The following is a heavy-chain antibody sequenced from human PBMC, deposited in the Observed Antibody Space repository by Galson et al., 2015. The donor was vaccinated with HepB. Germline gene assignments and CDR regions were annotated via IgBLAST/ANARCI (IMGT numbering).Heavy chain of an antibody. CDR1: GFTFSGPA. D-gene: IGHD1-26*01. CDR2: IRRKANNYAT. V-gene: IGHV3-73*01. CDR3: SRMGDLSGYSRR. J-gene: IGHJ4*02. Sequence: SMSLSCEASGFTFSGPAIHWVRQASGKGPEWVGRIRRKANNYATSYVPSLKGRFPITRDDSKNMADLHMKSLKNEETAVYYCSRMGDLSGYSRRWGQGTLVTVSS.